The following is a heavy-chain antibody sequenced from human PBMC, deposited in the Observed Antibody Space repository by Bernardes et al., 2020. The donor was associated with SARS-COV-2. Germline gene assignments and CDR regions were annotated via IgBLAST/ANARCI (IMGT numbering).Heavy chain of an antibody. J-gene: IGHJ4*02. CDR3: AKRISYGGTWCPPPFDN. CDR1: GFTFSYYA. Sequence: GGSLRLSCVASGFTFSYYAMNWVRQAPGKGPEWVSVISGAADGTEYADSVKGRFTISRDNSKNTIYLQMNSLRVEDTAVYYCAKRISYGGTWCPPPFDNWGRGTLVTVSS. D-gene: IGHD6-13*01. CDR2: ISGAADGT. V-gene: IGHV3-23*01.